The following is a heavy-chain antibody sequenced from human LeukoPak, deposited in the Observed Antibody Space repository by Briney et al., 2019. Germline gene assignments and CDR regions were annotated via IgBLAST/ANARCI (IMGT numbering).Heavy chain of an antibody. V-gene: IGHV3-48*03. CDR1: GFTFSSYE. D-gene: IGHD2-15*01. CDR2: ISSSGRTF. J-gene: IGHJ4*02. Sequence: GGSLRLSCAASGFTFSSYEMNWVRQAPGKGLEWVSYISSSGRTFYYADSVKGRFTISRDNGKNSLYLQMSSLRAEDTAVYYCVKDRRENIVVVFLDYWGQGTLVTVSS. CDR3: VKDRRENIVVVFLDY.